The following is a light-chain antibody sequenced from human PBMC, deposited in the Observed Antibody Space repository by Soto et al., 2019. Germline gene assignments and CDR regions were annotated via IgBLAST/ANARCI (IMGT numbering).Light chain of an antibody. CDR1: QSISNS. CDR3: QQSYSTPSIT. Sequence: DIQMTQSPSSLSAFVGDRVTITCRASQSISNSLNWYQQKPGKAPRLLISTISSLQSGVPSRFTGSGSGTDFTLTISSLQPEDFATYYCQQSYSTPSITFGQETRLEIK. J-gene: IGKJ5*01. CDR2: TIS. V-gene: IGKV1-39*01.